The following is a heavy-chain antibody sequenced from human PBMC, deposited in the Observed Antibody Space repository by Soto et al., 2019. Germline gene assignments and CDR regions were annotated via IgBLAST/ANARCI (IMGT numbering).Heavy chain of an antibody. CDR3: AKVQWELLGPIFDY. J-gene: IGHJ4*02. V-gene: IGHV3-23*01. CDR2: LSGSGGST. CDR1: GFTFSSYA. D-gene: IGHD1-26*01. Sequence: EVQLLESGGGLVQPGGSLRLSCAASGFTFSSYAMSWVRQAPGKGLEWVSALSGSGGSTYYSDSVQGRFTISRDNSKNTLYLQMNSLRAEDTAVYYCAKVQWELLGPIFDYWGQGTLVTVSS.